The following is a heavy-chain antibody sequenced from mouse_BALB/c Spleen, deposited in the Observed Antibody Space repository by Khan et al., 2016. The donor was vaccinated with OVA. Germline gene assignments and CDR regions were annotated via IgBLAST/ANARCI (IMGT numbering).Heavy chain of an antibody. J-gene: IGHJ2*01. Sequence: EVQLQESGPGLVKPSQTLSLTCTVTGYSITSGYGWNWIRQFPGNKLEWMGDISYSGSTNYNPSLKSRITIIPDTSKNQLFLQLNYVTTEDTATYYCTRTARIKYWGQGTTLTVSS. CDR3: TRTARIKY. CDR1: GYSITSGYG. V-gene: IGHV3-2*02. CDR2: ISYSGST. D-gene: IGHD1-2*01.